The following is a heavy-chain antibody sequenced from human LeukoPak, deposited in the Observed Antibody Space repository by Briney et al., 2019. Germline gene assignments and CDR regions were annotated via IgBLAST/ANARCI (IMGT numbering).Heavy chain of an antibody. CDR3: ARGGGLDV. V-gene: IGHV3-7*03. CDR2: INHNGNVN. J-gene: IGHJ6*02. D-gene: IGHD3-16*01. CDR1: GFTFSSYW. Sequence: GSLRLSCAASGFTFSSYWMNWARQAPGKGLEWVASINHNGNVNYYVDSVKGRFTISRDNAKNSLYLQMSNLRAEDAAVYFCARGGGLDVWGQGATVTVSS.